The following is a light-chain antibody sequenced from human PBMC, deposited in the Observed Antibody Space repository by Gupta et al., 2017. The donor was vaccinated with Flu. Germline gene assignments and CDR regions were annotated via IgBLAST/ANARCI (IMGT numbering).Light chain of an antibody. Sequence: DIHLTHSPSTLSASVGDRVTITCRASQSISSWLAWYQQKPGKAPKLLIYKASNLESGVPSRFSGSGSGTEFTLTISSLQPDDFATYYCQQYNSYSTFGQGTKVEIK. CDR1: QSISSW. J-gene: IGKJ1*01. CDR3: QQYNSYST. CDR2: KAS. V-gene: IGKV1-5*03.